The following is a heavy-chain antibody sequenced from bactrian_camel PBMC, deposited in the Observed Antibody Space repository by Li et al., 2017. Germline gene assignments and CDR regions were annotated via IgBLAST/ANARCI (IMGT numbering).Heavy chain of an antibody. V-gene: IGHV3S57*01. J-gene: IGHJ4*01. CDR1: TPTYTFSGKC. CDR2: YGSDGRP. CDR3: AAANGGLSITWY. Sequence: HVQLVESGGGSVQAGGSLRLSCTSGTPTYTFSGKCFGWFRQAPEKGREGVAGYGSDGRPHYHRSVKGRFTISRDNAKNTVYLQMNSLKSEDTDLYKCAAANGGLSITWYWVQGTQVTVS.